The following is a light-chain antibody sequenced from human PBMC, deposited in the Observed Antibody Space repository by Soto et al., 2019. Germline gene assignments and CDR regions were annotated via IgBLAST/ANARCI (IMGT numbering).Light chain of an antibody. J-gene: IGKJ1*01. Sequence: EIVLTQSPGTLSLSPGERATLSCRASQSVSSSYLAWYQQKTGQAPGLLIYGASSRATCIPDRFSGSGSGTDFTLTISRLEPEDVAVYYCQQYGSSPPWTFGQGTKVEIK. CDR1: QSVSSSY. CDR2: GAS. V-gene: IGKV3-20*01. CDR3: QQYGSSPPWT.